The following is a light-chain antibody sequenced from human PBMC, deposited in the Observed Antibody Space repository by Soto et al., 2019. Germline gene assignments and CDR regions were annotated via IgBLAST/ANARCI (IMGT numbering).Light chain of an antibody. CDR2: EVN. CDR3: SSYTSSSTYV. CDR1: NSDIGSYNY. J-gene: IGLJ1*01. V-gene: IGLV2-14*01. Sequence: QSALTQPASVSGSSGQSITISCSGTNSDIGSYNYVSWYQQHPGKAPKLIVFEVNNRPSGISDRFSGSKSGTTASLTISGLRSEDEADYYCSSYTSSSTYVFGTGTKVTVL.